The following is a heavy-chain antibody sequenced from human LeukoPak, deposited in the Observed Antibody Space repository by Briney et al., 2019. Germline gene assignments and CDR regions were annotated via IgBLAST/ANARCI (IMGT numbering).Heavy chain of an antibody. J-gene: IGHJ4*02. CDR1: GFTFSSYD. V-gene: IGHV3-13*01. CDR2: IGTAGDT. CDR3: ARVPSGSWDFDY. D-gene: IGHD1-26*01. Sequence: PGGSLRLSCAASGFTFSSYDMLWVRQATGKGLEWVSAIGTAGDTYYPGSVKGRFTISRENAKNSLYLQMNSLRAGDTAVYYCARVPSGSWDFDYWGQGTLVTVSS.